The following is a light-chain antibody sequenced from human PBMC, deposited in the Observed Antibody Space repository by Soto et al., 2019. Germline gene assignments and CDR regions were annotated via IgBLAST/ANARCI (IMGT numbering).Light chain of an antibody. Sequence: QSVLTQPPSASGSPGQSVTISCTGTSGDVGAYDYVSWYQQHPGKAPKLMIYEVSKRPLGVPDRFSGSKSGNTASLTVSGLQAEHEADYYCSSYAGSNNPYVFGTGTKVTV. CDR2: EVS. V-gene: IGLV2-8*01. CDR3: SSYAGSNNPYV. J-gene: IGLJ1*01. CDR1: SGDVGAYDY.